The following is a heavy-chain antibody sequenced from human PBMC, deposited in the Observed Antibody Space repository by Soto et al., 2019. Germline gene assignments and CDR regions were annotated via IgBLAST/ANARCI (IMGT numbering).Heavy chain of an antibody. CDR3: ARDIRVAYYYGSGSNYGMDV. CDR2: IYYSGST. D-gene: IGHD3-10*01. J-gene: IGHJ6*02. CDR1: GGSISSYY. V-gene: IGHV4-59*01. Sequence: PSETLSLTCTVSGGSISSYYWSWIRQPPGKGLEWIGYIYYSGSTNYNPSLKSRVTISVDTSKNQFSLKLSSVTAADTAVYYCARDIRVAYYYGSGSNYGMDVWGQGTTVT.